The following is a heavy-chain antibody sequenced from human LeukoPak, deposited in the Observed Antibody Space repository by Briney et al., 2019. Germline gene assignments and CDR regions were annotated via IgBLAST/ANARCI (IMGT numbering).Heavy chain of an antibody. J-gene: IGHJ4*02. V-gene: IGHV4-59*01. CDR1: GGSISSYY. Sequence: SETLSLTCTVSGGSISSYYWSWIRQPPGKGLEWIGYIYYSGSTNYNPSLKSRVTISVDTSKNQFSLKLSSVTAADTAVYYCARASYSSSWYNDYWGQGTLVTVSS. D-gene: IGHD6-13*01. CDR2: IYYSGST. CDR3: ARASYSSSWYNDY.